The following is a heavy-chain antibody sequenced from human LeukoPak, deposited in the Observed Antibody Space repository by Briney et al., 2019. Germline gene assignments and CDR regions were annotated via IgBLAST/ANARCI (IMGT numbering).Heavy chain of an antibody. D-gene: IGHD5-18*01. V-gene: IGHV3-23*01. CDR2: ISASGGST. Sequence: GGSLRLSCAASGFTFSSYDMSWVRQAPGKGLEWVSSISASGGSTYYTDSVKGRFAISRDYSKNTLYLQMSSLRAEDTAVYYCAKGGVDTAMVTLDYWGQGTLVTVSS. CDR3: AKGGVDTAMVTLDY. J-gene: IGHJ4*02. CDR1: GFTFSSYD.